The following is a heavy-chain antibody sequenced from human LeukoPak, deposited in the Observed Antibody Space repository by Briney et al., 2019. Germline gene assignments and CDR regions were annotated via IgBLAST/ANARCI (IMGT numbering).Heavy chain of an antibody. CDR3: ARDKYGYYYYYYMDV. D-gene: IGHD2-8*01. CDR1: GFTFSSYG. CDR2: IRYDGSNK. J-gene: IGHJ6*03. Sequence: PGGSLRLSCAASGFTFSSYGMHWFRQAPGKGLEWVAFIRYDGSNKYYADSVKGRFTISRDNSKNTLYLQMNSLRAEDTAVYYCARDKYGYYYYYYMDVWGKGTTVTVSS. V-gene: IGHV3-30*02.